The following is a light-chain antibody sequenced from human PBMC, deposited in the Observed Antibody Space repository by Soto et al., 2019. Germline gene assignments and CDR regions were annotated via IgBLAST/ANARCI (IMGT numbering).Light chain of an antibody. CDR2: NDN. CDR3: QSYDSSLSGYV. V-gene: IGLV1-40*01. J-gene: IGLJ1*01. Sequence: QSVLTQPPSVSGAPGQRVTISCTGSSSNIGAGSGVHWYQQLPGTAPNLLIYNDNKRPSGVPDRFSGSKSGTSASLAITGLQAEDEADYYCQSYDSSLSGYVFGTGTKVTVL. CDR1: SSNIGAGSG.